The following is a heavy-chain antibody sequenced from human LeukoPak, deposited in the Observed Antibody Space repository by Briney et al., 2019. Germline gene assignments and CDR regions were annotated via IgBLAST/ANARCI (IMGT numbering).Heavy chain of an antibody. D-gene: IGHD2-2*01. CDR1: GYTFTSYA. Sequence: ASVKVSCKASGYTFTSYAMHWVRQAPGQRLEWMGWINAGNGNTKYSQEFQGRVTITRDTSASTAYMELSSLRSEDTAVYYCARVGSRVVVPAAMDDDWFDPWGQGTLVTVSS. CDR3: ARVGSRVVVPAAMDDDWFDP. V-gene: IGHV1-3*01. CDR2: INAGNGNT. J-gene: IGHJ5*02.